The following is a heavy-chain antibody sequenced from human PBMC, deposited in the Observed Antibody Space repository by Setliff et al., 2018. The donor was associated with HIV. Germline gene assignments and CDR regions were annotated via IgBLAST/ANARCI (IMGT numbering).Heavy chain of an antibody. V-gene: IGHV4-59*01. D-gene: IGHD3-10*01. J-gene: IGHJ4*02. CDR2: IYDTGKI. Sequence: LSLTCIVSGGSFSSYFWSWIRQSPGKGLEWIGNIYDTGKINYNPSLKGRVTMSIDMSEDQFSLNLRSVTAADTATYYCARVLFGQSGSYKDYYFDYWGQGTLVTVSS. CDR1: GGSFSSYF. CDR3: ARVLFGQSGSYKDYYFDY.